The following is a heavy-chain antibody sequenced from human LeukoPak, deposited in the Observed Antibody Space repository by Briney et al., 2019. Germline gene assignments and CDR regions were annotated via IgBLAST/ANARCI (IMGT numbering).Heavy chain of an antibody. J-gene: IGHJ4*02. CDR2: IVPIFGTT. CDR3: ASSGYGSGSYYKH. Sequence: SSVKVSCKASGGTFSSYAFSWVRQAPGQGLEGVGGIVPIFGTTNYAQKFQGRVTITADESTSTAYMELSSLRSENTAVYYCASSGYGSGSYYKHWGQGTLVTVSS. V-gene: IGHV1-69*13. CDR1: GGTFSSYA. D-gene: IGHD3-10*01.